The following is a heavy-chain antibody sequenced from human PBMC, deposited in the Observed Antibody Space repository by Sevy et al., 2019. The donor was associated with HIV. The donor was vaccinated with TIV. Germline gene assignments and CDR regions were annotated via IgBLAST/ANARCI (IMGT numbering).Heavy chain of an antibody. J-gene: IGHJ5*02. CDR2: IKSKNDGGTA. Sequence: GGSLRLSCAASGLTFTSAWMSWVRQAPEKGLEWVGRIKSKNDGGTADYAAPVTGRFTILRYDLQNTIYLQMNSLESEDTGVYYCATDRSWFDPWGQGTLVTVSS. V-gene: IGHV3-15*01. CDR1: GLTFTSAW. CDR3: ATDRSWFDP.